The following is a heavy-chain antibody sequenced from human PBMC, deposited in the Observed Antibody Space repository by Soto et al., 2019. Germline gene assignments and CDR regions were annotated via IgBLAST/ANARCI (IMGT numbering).Heavy chain of an antibody. CDR1: GFTFSSYG. Sequence: GGSLRLSCAASGFTFSSYGMHWVRQAPGKGLEWVAVIWYDGSNKYYADSVKGRFTISRDNSKNTLYLQMNSLRAEDTAVYYCAREGPGYSSSSRVEAPNDYWGQGTLVTVSS. CDR2: IWYDGSNK. CDR3: AREGPGYSSSSRVEAPNDY. V-gene: IGHV3-33*01. J-gene: IGHJ4*02. D-gene: IGHD6-6*01.